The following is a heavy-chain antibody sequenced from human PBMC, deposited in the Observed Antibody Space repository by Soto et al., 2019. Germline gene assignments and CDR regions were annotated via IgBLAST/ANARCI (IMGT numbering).Heavy chain of an antibody. Sequence: SETLSLTCNVSGTSIIAYYWTWIRQPPGKALEWIGYISYRGSTKYNPTLKSRVPISLDTSRNQPSWRLTPVNSSDTASFFCRRDPELHGFDSWGQGTLVTVSS. CDR2: ISYRGST. CDR1: GTSIIAYY. D-gene: IGHD2-21*01. CDR3: RRDPELHGFDS. V-gene: IGHV4-59*01. J-gene: IGHJ5*01.